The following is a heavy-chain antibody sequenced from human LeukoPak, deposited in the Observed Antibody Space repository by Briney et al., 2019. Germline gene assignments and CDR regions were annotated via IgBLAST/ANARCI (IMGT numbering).Heavy chain of an antibody. Sequence: GGSLRLSCAASGFTFSSNYMSWVRQAPGKGLEWVSVIYSGGSTYYSDSVKGRFTISRDNSKNTLYLQMNSLRAEDTAVYYCAREMRGPYYYGMDVWGQGTTVTVSS. V-gene: IGHV3-66*01. J-gene: IGHJ6*02. CDR1: GFTFSSNY. CDR2: IYSGGST. CDR3: AREMRGPYYYGMDV.